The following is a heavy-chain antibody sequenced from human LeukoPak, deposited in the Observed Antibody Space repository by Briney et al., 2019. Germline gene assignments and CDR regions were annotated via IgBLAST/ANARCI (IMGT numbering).Heavy chain of an antibody. CDR1: RFIISDYY. J-gene: IGHJ4*02. CDR3: ATLGRNYFDS. Sequence: GGSLRLSCAASRFIISDYYMTWIRQAPGKGLEWVSYISSSGSAIYYADSVKGRFTVSRDNARNSLYLQTNSLRVEDTAVYYCATLGRNYFDSWGQGSLVTVSS. V-gene: IGHV3-11*01. CDR2: ISSSGSAI. D-gene: IGHD2-15*01.